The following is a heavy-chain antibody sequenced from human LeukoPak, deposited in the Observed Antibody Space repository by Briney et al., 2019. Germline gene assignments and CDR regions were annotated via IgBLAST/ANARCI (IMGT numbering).Heavy chain of an antibody. CDR2: INHSGST. CDR3: ATSQQLVRFVRHYYYYGMDV. D-gene: IGHD6-13*01. J-gene: IGHJ6*02. V-gene: IGHV4-34*01. Sequence: SETLSLTCAVYGGSFSGYYWSWIRQPPGKGLEWIGEINHSGSTNYNPSLKSRVTISVDTSKNQFSLKLSSVTAADTAVYYCATSQQLVRFVRHYYYYGMDVWGQGTTVTVSS. CDR1: GGSFSGYY.